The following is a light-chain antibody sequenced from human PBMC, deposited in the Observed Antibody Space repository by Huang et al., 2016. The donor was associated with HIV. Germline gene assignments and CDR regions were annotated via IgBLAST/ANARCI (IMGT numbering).Light chain of an antibody. CDR3: RNT. CDR2: AAS. V-gene: IGKV1-39*01. Sequence: DIQMTQSPSSLSASVGDRVTITFRASQSISSYLNWYQQKPGKAPKLLIYAASSLQSGVPSRFSGSGSGTDVTLTISSLQPEDFATYYCRNTFGQGTKVEIK. CDR1: QSISSY. J-gene: IGKJ1*01.